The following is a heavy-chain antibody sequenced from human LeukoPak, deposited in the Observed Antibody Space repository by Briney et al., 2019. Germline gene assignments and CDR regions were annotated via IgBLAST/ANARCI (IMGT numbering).Heavy chain of an antibody. Sequence: PGGSLRLSCAASGFTFSSYAMHWVRQAPGKGLEWVAVISYDGSNKYYADSVKGRFTISRDNSKNTLYLQMNSLRAEDTAVCYCARGGLLSDFDYWGQGTLVTVSS. CDR3: ARGGLLSDFDY. D-gene: IGHD2-21*02. V-gene: IGHV3-30*04. CDR1: GFTFSSYA. CDR2: ISYDGSNK. J-gene: IGHJ4*02.